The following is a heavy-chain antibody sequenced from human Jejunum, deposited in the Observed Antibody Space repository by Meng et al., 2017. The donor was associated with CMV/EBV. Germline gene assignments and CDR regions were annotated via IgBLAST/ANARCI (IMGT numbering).Heavy chain of an antibody. CDR1: PFALHA. Sequence: PFALHAMPWVPHAPGKGLEWVSGITWKGDPIGYADSVKGRFTISRDNAKKSLYLQMNSLRPEDTALYYCARDFQLYYYHYYGMDIWGQGTTVTVSS. CDR2: ITWKGDPI. D-gene: IGHD2-2*01. V-gene: IGHV3-9*01. J-gene: IGHJ6*02. CDR3: ARDFQLYYYHYYGMDI.